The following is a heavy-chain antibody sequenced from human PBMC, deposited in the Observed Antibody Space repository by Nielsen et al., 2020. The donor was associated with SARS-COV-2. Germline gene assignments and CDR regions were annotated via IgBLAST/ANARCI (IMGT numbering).Heavy chain of an antibody. J-gene: IGHJ4*02. V-gene: IGHV4-59*01. CDR2: IYNSGST. Sequence: GSLRLSCTVSRGSISSYYWSWIRQPPGKGLEWIGYIYNSGSTNYNPSLKSRVAISVDTSKNQFSLKLSSVTAADTAVYYCARDSVGATTLSFDYWGQGTLVTVSS. D-gene: IGHD1-26*01. CDR1: RGSISSYY. CDR3: ARDSVGATTLSFDY.